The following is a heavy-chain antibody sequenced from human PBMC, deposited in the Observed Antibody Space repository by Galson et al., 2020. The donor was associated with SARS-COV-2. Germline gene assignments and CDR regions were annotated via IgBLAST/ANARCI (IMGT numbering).Heavy chain of an antibody. J-gene: IGHJ6*03. D-gene: IGHD3-10*01. Sequence: SEPLSLPCAVSGGSFSGYSWTWIRQPPGKGLEWIGEINIGGNTNYSPSLRSRVTISVDTSKNQVSLKLRSVTAADTALYYCSRGLRGGCPSPVLGLGPYYLYFYRDVWGKGTSVAVSS. V-gene: IGHV4-34*01. CDR3: SRGLRGGCPSPVLGLGPYYLYFYRDV. CDR1: GGSFSGYS. CDR2: INIGGNT.